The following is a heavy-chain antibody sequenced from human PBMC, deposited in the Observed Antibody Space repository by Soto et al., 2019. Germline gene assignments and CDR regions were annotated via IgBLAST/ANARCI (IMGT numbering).Heavy chain of an antibody. D-gene: IGHD3-3*01. Sequence: ASVKVSCKASGYTFTSYGISWVRQAPGRGLEWMGWISAYNGNTNYAQKLQGRVTMTTDTSTSTAIMELSSLRSDDTAVYYCARGGTYDDFWSGYNWFDPWGQGTLVTVYS. V-gene: IGHV1-18*04. CDR1: GYTFTSYG. CDR3: ARGGTYDDFWSGYNWFDP. J-gene: IGHJ5*02. CDR2: ISAYNGNT.